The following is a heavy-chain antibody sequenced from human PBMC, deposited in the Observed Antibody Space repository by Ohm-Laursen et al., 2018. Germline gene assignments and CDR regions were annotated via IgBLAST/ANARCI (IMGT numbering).Heavy chain of an antibody. CDR3: ARSPDYYYYGMDV. Sequence: SLRLSCSASGFTFSSYSMNWVRQAPGKGLEWVSYISSSSSTIYYADSVKGRFTISRDNAKNSLYLQMNSLRAEDTAVYYCARSPDYYYYGMDVWGQGTTVTVSS. CDR1: GFTFSSYS. CDR2: ISSSSSTI. J-gene: IGHJ6*02. V-gene: IGHV3-48*01.